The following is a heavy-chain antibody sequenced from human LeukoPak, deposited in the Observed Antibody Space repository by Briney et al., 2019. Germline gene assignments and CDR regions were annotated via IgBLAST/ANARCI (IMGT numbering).Heavy chain of an antibody. CDR1: GGSVNYFY. V-gene: IGHV4-59*02. J-gene: IGHJ2*01. CDR2: IYYLGNT. CDR3: ARSPGEMGQVYCYFDI. D-gene: IGHD3-16*01. Sequence: PSETLSLTCTVSGGSVNYFYWSWIRQSPQQGLEWIGYIYYLGNTNYHSSFKNRVTISLDTSKNQFSLNLRSLTAADTAVYYCARSPGEMGQVYCYFDIWGPGSLATVSS.